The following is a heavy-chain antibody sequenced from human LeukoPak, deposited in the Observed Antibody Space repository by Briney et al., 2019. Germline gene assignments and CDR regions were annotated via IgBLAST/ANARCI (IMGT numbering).Heavy chain of an antibody. D-gene: IGHD3-22*01. CDR2: IKQDGSDK. Sequence: PGGSLRLSCAASGFTFSSYGVHWVRQAPGKGLEWVANIKQDGSDKYYVDSVKGRFTISRDNAKNTLNLQMNSLRAEDTAVYYCARDLGQYYDTSDNWFDPWGQGTLVTVSS. CDR1: GFTFSSYG. J-gene: IGHJ5*02. CDR3: ARDLGQYYDTSDNWFDP. V-gene: IGHV3-7*01.